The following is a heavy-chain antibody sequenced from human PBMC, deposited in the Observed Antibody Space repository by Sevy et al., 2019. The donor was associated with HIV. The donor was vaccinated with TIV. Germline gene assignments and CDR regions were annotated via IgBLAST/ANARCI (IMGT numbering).Heavy chain of an antibody. CDR2: ISYDGSNK. V-gene: IGHV3-30-3*01. CDR3: AREIYCSGGSCYWDYYYGMDV. J-gene: IGHJ6*02. Sequence: GGSLRLSCAASGFTFSSYAMHWVRQAPGKGLEWVAVISYDGSNKYYADSVKGRFTISRDNSKNTLYLQMNSLRAKDTAVYYCAREIYCSGGSCYWDYYYGMDVWGQGTTVTVSS. D-gene: IGHD2-15*01. CDR1: GFTFSSYA.